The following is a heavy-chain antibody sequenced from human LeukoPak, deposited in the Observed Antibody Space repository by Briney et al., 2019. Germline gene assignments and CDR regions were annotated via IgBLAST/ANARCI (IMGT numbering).Heavy chain of an antibody. D-gene: IGHD2-15*01. Sequence: GGSLRLSCVVSGLTSTGYSMTWVRQAPGKGLEWVSSISSSSDYIFYADSVKGRFTISRDNAKNSLYLQMNSLRAEDTAVYYCTRGAYCSGGRCPGPFDIWGQGTTVTVSS. CDR1: GLTSTGYS. CDR2: ISSSSDYI. V-gene: IGHV3-21*06. CDR3: TRGAYCSGGRCPGPFDI. J-gene: IGHJ3*02.